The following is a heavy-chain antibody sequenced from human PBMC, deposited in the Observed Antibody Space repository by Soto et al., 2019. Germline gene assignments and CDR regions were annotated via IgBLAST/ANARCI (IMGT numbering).Heavy chain of an antibody. V-gene: IGHV1-18*01. CDR3: ASGALDYVWGSYRPTKHFYGMHV. D-gene: IGHD3-16*02. CDR1: GYSFTSYG. J-gene: IGHJ6*02. CDR2: ISAYNGNT. Sequence: ASVKVSCKASGYSFTSYGIIWVRQAPGQGLVWMGWISAYNGNTNYAQKLQGRVTMTTDTSTSTAYMELRSLRSDDTAVYYCASGALDYVWGSYRPTKHFYGMHVWGQGTTVTVSS.